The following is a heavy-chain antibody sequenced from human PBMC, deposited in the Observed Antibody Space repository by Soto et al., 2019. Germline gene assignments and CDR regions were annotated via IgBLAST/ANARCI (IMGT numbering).Heavy chain of an antibody. V-gene: IGHV2-5*02. CDR3: AHRQSLVGVFEI. J-gene: IGHJ3*02. Sequence: QITLKESGPTLVKPTQTLTLTCTLSCYSVNTAGVAVAWIRQPPGKALEWLALIYWDNDERYSPSLKTRLTITKDTSKNQVVLTMSNVDPVDTATYFCAHRQSLVGVFEIWGQGTMVTVSS. D-gene: IGHD1-26*01. CDR1: CYSVNTAGVA. CDR2: IYWDNDE.